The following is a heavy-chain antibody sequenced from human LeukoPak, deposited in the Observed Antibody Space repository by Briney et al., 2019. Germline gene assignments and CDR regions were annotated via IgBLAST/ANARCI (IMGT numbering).Heavy chain of an antibody. V-gene: IGHV3-74*01. CDR3: ARYRFVVGATDSFDI. J-gene: IGHJ3*02. D-gene: IGHD1-26*01. CDR1: GFTFSSYW. CDR2: INSDGSST. Sequence: GGSLRLSCAASGFTFSSYWMRWVRQAPGKGLVWGSRINSDGSSTSYADSVKGRFTISRDNSKNTLYLQMNSLRAEDTAVYYCARYRFVVGATDSFDIWGQGTMVTVSS.